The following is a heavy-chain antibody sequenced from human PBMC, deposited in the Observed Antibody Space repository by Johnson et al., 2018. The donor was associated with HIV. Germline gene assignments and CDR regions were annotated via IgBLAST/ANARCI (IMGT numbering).Heavy chain of an antibody. CDR3: ARNQGRRNYYDAFDI. Sequence: VQLVESGGGVVQPGGSLRLSCAASGFTFSSYAIHWVRQAPGKGLQWVAIISYDGSNNYYADSVKGRFTISRDNSKNTLYLQMNSLRAEDTAVYYCARNQGRRNYYDAFDIWGQGTMVTVSS. V-gene: IGHV3-30*04. CDR1: GFTFSSYA. D-gene: IGHD1-7*01. CDR2: ISYDGSNN. J-gene: IGHJ3*02.